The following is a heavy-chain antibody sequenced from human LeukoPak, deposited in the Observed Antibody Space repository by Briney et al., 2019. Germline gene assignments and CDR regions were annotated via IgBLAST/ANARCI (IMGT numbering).Heavy chain of an antibody. J-gene: IGHJ4*02. CDR3: AIDPNWGTHS. CDR1: GFTFSTYT. Sequence: GGSLRLSCAASGFTFSTYTMYWVRHPPGKRLEWVPIIGSSGGGIHYADSVKGRFTISRDNSKNALYLQMNSLRVEDTAVYYCAIDPNWGTHSWGQGVLVTVSS. CDR2: IGSSGGGI. V-gene: IGHV3-23*01. D-gene: IGHD7-27*01.